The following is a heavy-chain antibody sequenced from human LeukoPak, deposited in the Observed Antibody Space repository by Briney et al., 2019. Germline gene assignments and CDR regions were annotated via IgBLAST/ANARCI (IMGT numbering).Heavy chain of an antibody. D-gene: IGHD3-10*01. J-gene: IGHJ4*02. Sequence: ASVKVSCKASGYTFTGYYMHWVRQAPGQGLEWMGWINPNSGGTNYAQKFQGRVTMTRDTSISTAYMELSRLRSDDTAVYYCARGLTVVRGVKRYWGQGTLVTVSS. CDR3: ARGLTVVRGVKRY. CDR1: GYTFTGYY. CDR2: INPNSGGT. V-gene: IGHV1-2*02.